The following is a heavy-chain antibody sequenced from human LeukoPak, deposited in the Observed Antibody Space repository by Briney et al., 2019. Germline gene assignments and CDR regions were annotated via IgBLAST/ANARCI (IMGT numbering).Heavy chain of an antibody. Sequence: GGSMRLSCAAYGLTFSHHGFHWVRQAPGKGREWVAVIWYDGIRKYYADSMKGRFTNSRDNSNNTVHLQMNSLRADDTALYYCTRDASTARFANWGQGALVAVSS. CDR2: IWYDGIRK. CDR1: GLTFSHHG. J-gene: IGHJ4*02. CDR3: TRDASTARFAN. D-gene: IGHD2-21*02. V-gene: IGHV3-33*01.